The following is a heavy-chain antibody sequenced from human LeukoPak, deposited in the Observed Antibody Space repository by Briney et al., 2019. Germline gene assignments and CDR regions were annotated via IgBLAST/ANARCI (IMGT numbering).Heavy chain of an antibody. CDR2: ISYDGNNK. CDR3: ASYVEMATNGGIGGDY. D-gene: IGHD5-24*01. CDR1: GFSFSNYG. J-gene: IGHJ4*02. Sequence: PGGSLRLSCAASGFSFSNYGIHWVRQAPGKGLEWVAVISYDGNNKYYADSVKGRFTISRDNSKNTLYLQMNSLRAEDTAVYYCASYVEMATNGGIGGDYWGQGTLVTVSS. V-gene: IGHV3-30*03.